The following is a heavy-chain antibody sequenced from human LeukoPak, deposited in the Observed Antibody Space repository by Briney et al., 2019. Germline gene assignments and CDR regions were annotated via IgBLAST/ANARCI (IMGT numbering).Heavy chain of an antibody. Sequence: SETLSLTCTVSGGSISSYYWSWIRQPPGKGLEWIGYIYYSGSTNYNPSLKSRVTISVDTYKNQFSLKLSSVTAADTAVYYCARAIGPMLGVVIIPDDYYYYYMDVWGKGTTVTVSS. J-gene: IGHJ6*03. CDR3: ARAIGPMLGVVIIPDDYYYYYMDV. CDR2: IYYSGST. D-gene: IGHD3-3*01. CDR1: GGSISSYY. V-gene: IGHV4-59*01.